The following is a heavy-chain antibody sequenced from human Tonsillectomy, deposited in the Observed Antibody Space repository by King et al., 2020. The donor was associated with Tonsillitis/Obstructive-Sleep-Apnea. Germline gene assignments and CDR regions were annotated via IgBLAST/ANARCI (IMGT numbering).Heavy chain of an antibody. CDR3: ARGPYCTTTSCSGGWFDP. V-gene: IGHV4-34*01. CDR1: GGPFSGYY. J-gene: IGHJ5*02. Sequence: VKLQQWGAGLLKPSETLSLTCAVYGGPFSGYYWSWIRQPPGKGLEWIGEINHSGSTNYNPSLKSRVTISVDTSKNQFSLRLSSVTAADTAVYYCARGPYCTTTSCSGGWFDPWGQGTLVTVSS. D-gene: IGHD2-2*01. CDR2: INHSGST.